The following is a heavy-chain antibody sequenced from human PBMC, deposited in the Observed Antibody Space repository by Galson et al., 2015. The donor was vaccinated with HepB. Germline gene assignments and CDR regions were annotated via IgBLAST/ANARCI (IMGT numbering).Heavy chain of an antibody. V-gene: IGHV3-64D*06. J-gene: IGHJ4*02. D-gene: IGHD3-3*01. CDR3: VKVMGWSGYSDDFHY. CDR2: ICSNGGST. Sequence: SLRLSCAVSGFTFSRYAVHWVRQAPGKGLECVSAICSNGGSTYYADSVKGRFTISRDNSKNTLYLQMSSLRPEDTAVYYCVKVMGWSGYSDDFHYWGQGTLVTVSS. CDR1: GFTFSRYA.